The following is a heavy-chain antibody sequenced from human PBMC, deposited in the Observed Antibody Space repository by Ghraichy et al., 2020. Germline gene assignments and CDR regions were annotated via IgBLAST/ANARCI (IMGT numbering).Heavy chain of an antibody. CDR1: QFTFSSYG. CDR3: ACGNYGDTETDY. Sequence: GGSLRLSCATSQFTFSSYGMHWVRQAPGKGLEWVAGIRHDGSEKFYADSVMGRFTISRDNSDNTVDLQMNTLRVEDTAVYYFACGNYGDTETDYWGQGTVVTVSS. J-gene: IGHJ4*02. V-gene: IGHV3-33*01. D-gene: IGHD3-3*01. CDR2: IRHDGSEK.